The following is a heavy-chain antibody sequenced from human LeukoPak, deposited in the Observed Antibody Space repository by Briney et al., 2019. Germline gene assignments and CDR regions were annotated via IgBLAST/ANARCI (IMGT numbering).Heavy chain of an antibody. CDR3: ARDSGDNAKVQLERFQRAYYYYYMDV. CDR2: IYSGGST. CDR1: GLTVSSNS. V-gene: IGHV3-53*05. Sequence: GGSLRLSCAASGLTVSSNSMSWVRQAPGKGLEWVSSIYSGGSTYYADSVKGRFTISRDNSKNTLYLQMGSLRAEDMAVYYCARDSGDNAKVQLERFQRAYYYYYMDVWGKGTTVTISS. J-gene: IGHJ6*03. D-gene: IGHD1-1*01.